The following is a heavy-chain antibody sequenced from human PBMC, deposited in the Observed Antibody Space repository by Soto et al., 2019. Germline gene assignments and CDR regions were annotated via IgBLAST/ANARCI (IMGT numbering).Heavy chain of an antibody. J-gene: IGHJ3*02. V-gene: IGHV1-2*02. CDR3: ARGAYPHAFDI. Sequence: ASVKVSCKASGYTFIAYYIHWVRQAPGQGLEWMGWTIPISGGTNYAQKFQDRVTMTRDTSISTAYMELSSLRSDDTAVYYCARGAYPHAFDIWGQGTMVTVSS. CDR1: GYTFIAYY. CDR2: TIPISGGT.